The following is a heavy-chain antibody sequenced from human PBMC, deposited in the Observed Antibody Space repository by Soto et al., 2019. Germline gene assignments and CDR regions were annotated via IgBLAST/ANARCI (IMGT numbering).Heavy chain of an antibody. V-gene: IGHV3-30*18. Sequence: QVQLVESGGGVVQPGRSLRLSCAASGFTFSSYGMHWVRQAPGKGLEWVAVISYDGSNKYYADSVKGRFTISRDNSKNTLYLQMNSLRAEDTAVYYCAKSPTTGPGYCTNGVCPDDALDIWGQGTMVTVSS. D-gene: IGHD2-8*01. CDR1: GFTFSSYG. J-gene: IGHJ3*02. CDR3: AKSPTTGPGYCTNGVCPDDALDI. CDR2: ISYDGSNK.